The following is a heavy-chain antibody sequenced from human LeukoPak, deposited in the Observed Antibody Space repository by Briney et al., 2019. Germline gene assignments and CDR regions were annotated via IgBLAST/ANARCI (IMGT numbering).Heavy chain of an antibody. CDR3: ARINPWRNYYYGMDV. CDR1: GGSISSYY. Sequence: PSETLSLTCTVSGGSISSYYWSWIRQPAGKGLEWIGSIYYSGSTYYNPSLKSRVTISVDTSKNQFSLKLSSVTAADTAVYYCARINPWRNYYYGMDVWGQGTTVTVSS. J-gene: IGHJ6*02. V-gene: IGHV4-59*08. CDR2: IYYSGST.